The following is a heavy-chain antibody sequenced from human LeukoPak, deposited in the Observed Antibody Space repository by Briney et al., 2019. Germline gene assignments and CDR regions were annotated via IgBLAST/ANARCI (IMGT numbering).Heavy chain of an antibody. CDR1: GGSFSSYY. CDR2: INHSGST. CDR3: ARKGGSPFDY. D-gene: IGHD3-16*01. Sequence: SETLSLTCAVYGGSFSSYYWSWIRQPPGKGLEWIGEINHSGSTNYNPSLKSRVTISVDTSKNQFSLKLSSVTAADTAVYYCARKGGSPFDYWGQGTLVTVSS. J-gene: IGHJ4*02. V-gene: IGHV4-34*01.